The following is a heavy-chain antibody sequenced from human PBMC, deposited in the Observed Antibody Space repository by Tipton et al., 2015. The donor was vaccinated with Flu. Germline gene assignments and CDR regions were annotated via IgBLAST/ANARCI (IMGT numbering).Heavy chain of an antibody. J-gene: IGHJ4*02. CDR2: INQDGSEK. CDR3: SISLNS. Sequence: SLRLSCAASRFTFSTYWMDWARQAPGKGLEWVANINQDGSEKYYVDSVKGRFTISRDNAKNSLYLQLNSLRAEDTAVYYCSISLNSWGQGTLVTVSS. V-gene: IGHV3-7*01. CDR1: RFTFSTYW.